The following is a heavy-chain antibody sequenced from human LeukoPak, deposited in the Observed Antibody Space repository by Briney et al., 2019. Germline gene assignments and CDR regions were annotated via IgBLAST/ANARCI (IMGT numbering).Heavy chain of an antibody. Sequence: ASVKVSCKASGYTFTGYYMHWVRQAPGQGLEWMGWINPNSGGTNYAQKLQGRVTMTTDTSTSTAYMELRSLRSDDTAVYYCARGGGSGSHFDYWGQGTLVTVSS. CDR3: ARGGGSGSHFDY. J-gene: IGHJ4*02. D-gene: IGHD6-19*01. CDR1: GYTFTGYY. V-gene: IGHV1-2*02. CDR2: INPNSGGT.